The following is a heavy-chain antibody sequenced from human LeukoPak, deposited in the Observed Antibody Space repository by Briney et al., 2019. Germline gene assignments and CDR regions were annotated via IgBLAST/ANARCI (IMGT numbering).Heavy chain of an antibody. D-gene: IGHD6-19*01. Sequence: GGSLRLSCAASGFTFSSYAMHWVRQAPGKGLEWVAVISYDGSNKYYADSVKGRFTISRDNAKNSLYLQMNSLRAEDTAVYYCASRYSSGWFRAFDIWGQGTMVTVSS. CDR1: GFTFSSYA. V-gene: IGHV3-30-3*01. CDR2: ISYDGSNK. CDR3: ASRYSSGWFRAFDI. J-gene: IGHJ3*02.